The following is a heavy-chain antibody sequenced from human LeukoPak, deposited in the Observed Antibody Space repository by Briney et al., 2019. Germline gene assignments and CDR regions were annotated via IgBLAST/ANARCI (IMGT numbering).Heavy chain of an antibody. V-gene: IGHV3-21*01. CDR1: GFTFSSYS. CDR2: ISSSSSYI. D-gene: IGHD5-18*01. CDR3: ARDGGIQLGFDY. J-gene: IGHJ4*02. Sequence: PGGSLRLSCAASGFTFSSYSMNWVRQAPGKGLEWVSSISSSSSYIYYADSVKGRFTISRDNAKNSLYLQMNSLRAEDTAVYYCARDGGIQLGFDYWGQGTLVTVSS.